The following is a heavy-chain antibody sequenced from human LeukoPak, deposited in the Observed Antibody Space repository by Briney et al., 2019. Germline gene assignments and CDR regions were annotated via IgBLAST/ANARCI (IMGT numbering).Heavy chain of an antibody. D-gene: IGHD6-19*01. V-gene: IGHV4-34*01. Sequence: SETLSLTCAAYGGSFSGYYWSWIRQPPGKGLEWIGEINHSGSTNYNPSLKSRVTISVDTSKNQFSLKLSSVTAADTAVYYCARGNGWGIDYWGQGTLVTVSS. J-gene: IGHJ4*02. CDR1: GGSFSGYY. CDR3: ARGNGWGIDY. CDR2: INHSGST.